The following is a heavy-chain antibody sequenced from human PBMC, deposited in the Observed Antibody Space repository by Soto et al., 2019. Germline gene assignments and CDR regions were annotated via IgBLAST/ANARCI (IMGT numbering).Heavy chain of an antibody. J-gene: IGHJ4*02. CDR1: GYTFTSFD. D-gene: IGHD6-19*01. V-gene: IGHV1-8*01. CDR3: GRGLLALAGPSFDY. Sequence: ASVKVSCKASGYTFTSFDINWVRQATGQGLECMGWMNRNSGNTGYXXKFQGRVXXTRSTSISTAXMGLSXLGSEDTAGXNWGRGLLALAGPSFDYWGQGTQVTVSS. CDR2: MNRNSGNT.